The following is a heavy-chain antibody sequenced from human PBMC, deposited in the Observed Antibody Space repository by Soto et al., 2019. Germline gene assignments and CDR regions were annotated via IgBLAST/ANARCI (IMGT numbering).Heavy chain of an antibody. Sequence: ASVKVSCKASGYTFTSYAMHWVRQAPGQRLEWMGWINAGNGNTNYSQKFQGRVTITRDTSASTAYMELSSLRSEDTAVYYCARDYWAYCGGDCYPPTDFDYWGQGTLVTVSS. V-gene: IGHV1-3*01. CDR3: ARDYWAYCGGDCYPPTDFDY. J-gene: IGHJ4*02. D-gene: IGHD2-21*02. CDR2: INAGNGNT. CDR1: GYTFTSYA.